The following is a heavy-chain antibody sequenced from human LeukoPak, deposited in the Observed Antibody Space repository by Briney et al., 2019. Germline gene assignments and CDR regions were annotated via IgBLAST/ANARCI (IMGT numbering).Heavy chain of an antibody. J-gene: IGHJ4*02. D-gene: IGHD4-23*01. Sequence: GGSLRLSCAASGFTFDDYAMHWVRQAPGKGLEWVSGISWNSGSIGYADSVKGRFTISRDNAKNSLYLQMNSLRAEDMALYYCAKDASPYGGKGQCYYFDYWGQGTLVTVSS. V-gene: IGHV3-9*03. CDR1: GFTFDDYA. CDR2: ISWNSGSI. CDR3: AKDASPYGGKGQCYYFDY.